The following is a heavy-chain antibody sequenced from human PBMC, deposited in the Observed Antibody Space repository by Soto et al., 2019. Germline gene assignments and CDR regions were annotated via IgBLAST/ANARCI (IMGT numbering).Heavy chain of an antibody. Sequence: SETLSLTCTVSGGSISSYYWSWIRQPPGKGLEWIGYIYYSGSTNYNPSIKSRVTISVDTSKNQFSLKLSSVTAADTAVYYCARFQILEWLYHDYWGQGTLVTAPQ. J-gene: IGHJ4*02. CDR1: GGSISSYY. CDR2: IYYSGST. CDR3: ARFQILEWLYHDY. D-gene: IGHD3-3*01. V-gene: IGHV4-59*08.